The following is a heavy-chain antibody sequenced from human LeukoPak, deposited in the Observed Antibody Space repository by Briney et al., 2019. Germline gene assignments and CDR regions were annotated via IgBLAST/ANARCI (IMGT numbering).Heavy chain of an antibody. CDR1: GGSISRYY. CDR3: ARDRGYCSSTSCTGNWFDP. J-gene: IGHJ5*02. Sequence: PETLSLTCTVSGGSISRYYWSWVRQPAGKGLEWFGRIYTSGSTNYNPSLKSRVTMSVDTSKNQFSLKLSSVTAADTAVYYCARDRGYCSSTSCTGNWFDPWGQGTLVTVSS. CDR2: IYTSGST. D-gene: IGHD2-2*01. V-gene: IGHV4-4*07.